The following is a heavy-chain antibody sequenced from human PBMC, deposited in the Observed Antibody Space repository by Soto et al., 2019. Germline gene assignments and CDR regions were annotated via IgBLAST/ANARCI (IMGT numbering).Heavy chain of an antibody. CDR3: ARRGDSSGYYMGGAFDI. V-gene: IGHV4-4*02. CDR1: GGSISSSNW. Sequence: SETLSLTCAVSGGSISSSNWWSWVRQPPGKGLEWIGEIYHSGSTNYNPSLKSRVTISVDKSKNQFSLKLSSVTAADTAVYYCARRGDSSGYYMGGAFDIWGQGTMVTVSS. J-gene: IGHJ3*02. CDR2: IYHSGST. D-gene: IGHD3-22*01.